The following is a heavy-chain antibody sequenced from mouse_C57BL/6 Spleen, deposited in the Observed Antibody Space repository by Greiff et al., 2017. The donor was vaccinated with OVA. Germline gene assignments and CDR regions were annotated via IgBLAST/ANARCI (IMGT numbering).Heavy chain of an antibody. CDR1: GYSFTGYY. J-gene: IGHJ3*01. CDR2: INPSTGGT. CDR3: ASGSPGFAY. V-gene: IGHV1-42*01. Sequence: VHVKQSGPELVKPGASVKISCKASGYSFTGYYMNWVKQSPEKSLEWIGEINPSTGGTTYNQKFKAKATLTVDKSSSTAYMQLNSLTSEDSAVYYCASGSPGFAYWGQGTLVTVSA.